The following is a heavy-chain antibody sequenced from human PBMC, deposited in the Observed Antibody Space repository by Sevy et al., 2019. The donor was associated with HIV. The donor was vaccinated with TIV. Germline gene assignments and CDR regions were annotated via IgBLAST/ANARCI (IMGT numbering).Heavy chain of an antibody. D-gene: IGHD6-19*01. CDR3: ARDGRNTGIAGAGGDV. CDR2: INPNSGGT. CDR1: GYTFTGYY. Sequence: ASVKVSCKASGYTFTGYYMHWVRQAPGQGLEWMGWINPNSGGTNYAQKFQGRVTMTRDTSISTAYMELSRLRSDDTAVYYWARDGRNTGIAGAGGDVWGQGTTVTVSS. V-gene: IGHV1-2*02. J-gene: IGHJ6*02.